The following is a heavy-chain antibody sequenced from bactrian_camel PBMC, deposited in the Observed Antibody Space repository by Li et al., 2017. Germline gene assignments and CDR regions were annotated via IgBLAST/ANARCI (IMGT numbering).Heavy chain of an antibody. Sequence: VQLVESGGGSVQAGGSLRLSCSTSGYAVDAIDMGWYRQAPGNECEMVARISTNGHTNYADSVKGRFTISKDNDRNTMYLQMNDLKTEDTATYVCAVQRPAGRCLSPSRGSHNWGQGTQVTVS. J-gene: IGHJ4*01. CDR3: AVQRPAGRCLSPSRGSHN. CDR2: ISTNGHT. D-gene: IGHD4*01. V-gene: IGHV3S53*01. CDR1: GYAVDAID.